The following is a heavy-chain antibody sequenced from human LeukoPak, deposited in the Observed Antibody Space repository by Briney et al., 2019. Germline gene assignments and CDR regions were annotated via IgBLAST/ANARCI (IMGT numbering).Heavy chain of an antibody. Sequence: PSETLSLTCTVSGGSISSYYWSWIRQPPGKGLEWIGYIHYSGSTNYNTSLKSRVTISVETSKNQFSLKLSSVTAADTAVYYCARPLYSSGWYSWGQGTLVTVSS. J-gene: IGHJ4*02. V-gene: IGHV4-59*08. CDR3: ARPLYSSGWYS. CDR2: IHYSGST. CDR1: GGSISSYY. D-gene: IGHD6-19*01.